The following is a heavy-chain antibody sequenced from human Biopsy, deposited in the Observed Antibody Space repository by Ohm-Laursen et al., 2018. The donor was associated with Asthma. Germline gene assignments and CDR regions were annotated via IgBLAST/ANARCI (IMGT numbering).Heavy chain of an antibody. J-gene: IGHJ6*02. V-gene: IGHV1-18*01. D-gene: IGHD3-10*01. CDR2: ISVYNGNT. Sequence: ASVKVSCKTSGYTFNSAGITWVRQAPGQGLEWMGWISVYNGNTKVAQKLQDRVTMITDTSTSTAYMELRSLRSDDTAVYFCARAVDYSHYYGIDVWGQRTTVTVS. CDR3: ARAVDYSHYYGIDV. CDR1: GYTFNSAG.